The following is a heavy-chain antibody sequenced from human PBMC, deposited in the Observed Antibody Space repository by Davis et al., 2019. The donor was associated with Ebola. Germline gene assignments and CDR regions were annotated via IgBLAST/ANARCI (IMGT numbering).Heavy chain of an antibody. V-gene: IGHV3-7*01. CDR3: ARDPENAALDY. CDR2: IRQDGHEK. CDR1: GFTFSNYW. J-gene: IGHJ4*02. D-gene: IGHD1-14*01. Sequence: GESLKISCAASGFTFSNYWMNWVRQAPGKGLEWVANIRQDGHEKKYVDSVKGRFTISRDNAKNSLFLQMDNLRVEETAVYFCARDPENAALDYWGQGTLVTVSS.